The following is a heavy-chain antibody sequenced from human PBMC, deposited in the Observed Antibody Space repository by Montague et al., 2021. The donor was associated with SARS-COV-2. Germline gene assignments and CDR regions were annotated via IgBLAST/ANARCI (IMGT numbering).Heavy chain of an antibody. D-gene: IGHD4/OR15-4a*01. CDR3: ARTSANYGWGSFDV. CDR1: GFSLTNSIMG. CDR2: IYSXXXK. Sequence: PALVKPTQTLTLTCTISGFSLTNSIMGVSWVRQPPGKALEWLAHIYSXXXKAYTASLRSRLTISKDTAKSQVVLTMTNMGPVDTGTYFCARTSANYGWGSFDVWGQGTMVTVSS. V-gene: IGHV2-26*03. J-gene: IGHJ3*01.